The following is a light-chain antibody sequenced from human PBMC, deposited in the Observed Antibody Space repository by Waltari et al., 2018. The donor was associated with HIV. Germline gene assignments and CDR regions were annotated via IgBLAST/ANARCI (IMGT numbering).Light chain of an antibody. Sequence: QSMLTQPPSASGTPGQRVTLPCSGNSSHIGRYYVHWYHKLPGTAPKLLIYSNNQRPSGVPDRFCGSKSGTSASLAISGRRSEGEADYYCAAWNDSLSGYVFGTGTKVTV. J-gene: IGLJ1*01. CDR2: SNN. V-gene: IGLV1-47*02. CDR3: AAWNDSLSGYV. CDR1: SSHIGRYY.